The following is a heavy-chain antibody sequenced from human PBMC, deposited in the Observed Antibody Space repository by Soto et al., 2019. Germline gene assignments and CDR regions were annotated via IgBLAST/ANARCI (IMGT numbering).Heavy chain of an antibody. V-gene: IGHV4-59*01. CDR3: ARDSSGYCSGGSCYPDNWFDP. J-gene: IGHJ5*02. Sequence: SETLSLTCTVSGGSISSYYWSWIRQPPGKGLEWIGYIYYSWSTNYNPSLKSRATISVDTSKNQFSLKLSSVTAADTAVYYCARDSSGYCSGGSCYPDNWFDPWGQGTLVTVSS. D-gene: IGHD2-15*01. CDR2: IYYSWST. CDR1: GGSISSYY.